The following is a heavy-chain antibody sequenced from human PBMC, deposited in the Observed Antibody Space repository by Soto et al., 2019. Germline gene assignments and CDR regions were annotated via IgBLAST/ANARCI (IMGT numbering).Heavy chain of an antibody. D-gene: IGHD6-13*01. CDR2: INWNSGSI. Sequence: GGSLRLSCAASGFTFDDYAMHSVRQVPGKGLEWVSGINWNSGSIGYGDSVKGRFAISRDNAKNSLHLQMNSLSAEDTAFYYCVKDESINWYSGHFRHWGQGTLVTVCS. V-gene: IGHV3-9*01. J-gene: IGHJ1*01. CDR1: GFTFDDYA. CDR3: VKDESINWYSGHFRH.